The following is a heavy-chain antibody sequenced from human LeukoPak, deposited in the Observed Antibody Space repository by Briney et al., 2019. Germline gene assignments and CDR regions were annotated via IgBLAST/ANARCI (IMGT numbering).Heavy chain of an antibody. CDR2: IYTSGST. CDR3: ARERTDTSMDY. J-gene: IGHJ4*02. D-gene: IGHD5-18*01. V-gene: IGHV4-61*02. CDR1: GGSISSGSYY. Sequence: SETLSLTCTVSGGSISSGSYYWTWIRQPAGKGLEWIGRIYTSGSTNHNPSLKSRVTISLDTSKNQFSLKLISVTAPDTAVYFCARERTDTSMDYWGQGTLVTVSS.